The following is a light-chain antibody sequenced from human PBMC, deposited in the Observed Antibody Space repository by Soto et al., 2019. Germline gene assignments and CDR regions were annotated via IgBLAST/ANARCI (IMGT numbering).Light chain of an antibody. V-gene: IGLV2-23*01. CDR3: CSYAGITTLYV. CDR1: SSDVGSYNL. CDR2: EGS. J-gene: IGLJ1*01. Sequence: QSALTQPASVSGSLGQSITISCTGTSSDVGSYNLVSWYQQHPGKAPKLMIYEGSKRPSGVSNRFSGSKSGNTASLTISGLRAEDEADYHCCSYAGITTLYVFGTGTKVTVL.